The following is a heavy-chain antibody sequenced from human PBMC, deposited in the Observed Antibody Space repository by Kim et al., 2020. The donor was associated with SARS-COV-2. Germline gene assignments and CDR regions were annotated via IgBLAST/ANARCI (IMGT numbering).Heavy chain of an antibody. Sequence: GGSLRLSCAGSGFTFSSYSMNWVRQAPGKGLEWISYISSSSNTIDYADSVKGRSTISRDNAKNSLFLQMNSLRAEDTAVYYCARLRGYSYGYADYWGQGTLVTVSS. CDR1: GFTFSSYS. V-gene: IGHV3-48*04. CDR3: ARLRGYSYGYADY. D-gene: IGHD5-18*01. J-gene: IGHJ4*02. CDR2: ISSSSNTI.